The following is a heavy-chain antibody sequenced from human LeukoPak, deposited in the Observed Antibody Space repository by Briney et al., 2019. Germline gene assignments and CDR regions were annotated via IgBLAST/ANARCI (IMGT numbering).Heavy chain of an antibody. CDR2: ISSSSSYT. CDR1: GFTFSDHY. Sequence: GGSLRLSCAASGFTFSDHYMSWIRQAPGRGLEWVSYISSSSSYTNYADSVKGRFTISRDNAKNSLYLQMNSLRAEDTAVYYCARGSSSSWYVDYWGQGTLVTVSS. D-gene: IGHD6-13*01. V-gene: IGHV3-11*05. J-gene: IGHJ4*02. CDR3: ARGSSSSWYVDY.